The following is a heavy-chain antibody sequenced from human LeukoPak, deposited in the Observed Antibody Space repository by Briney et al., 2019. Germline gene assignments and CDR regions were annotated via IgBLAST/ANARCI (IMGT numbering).Heavy chain of an antibody. J-gene: IGHJ4*02. CDR3: VTRDGVSSGFFNLDC. D-gene: IGHD3-22*01. Sequence: GASVKVSCKASGYTFTSYYIHWVRRAPGQGLEWMGWINTNTGNPTYAQGFTGRFVFSLDTSVSTAYLQISSLKAEDTAVYYCVTRDGVSSGFFNLDCWGQGTLVTVSS. V-gene: IGHV7-4-1*02. CDR2: INTNTGNP. CDR1: GYTFTSYY.